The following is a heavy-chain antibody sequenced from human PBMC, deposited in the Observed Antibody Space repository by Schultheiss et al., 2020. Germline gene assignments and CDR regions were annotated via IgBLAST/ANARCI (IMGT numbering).Heavy chain of an antibody. CDR1: GGSISSGGYY. J-gene: IGHJ4*02. D-gene: IGHD6-19*01. Sequence: SETLSLTCTVSGGSISSGGYYWSWIRQHPGKGLEWIGYIYYSGSTYYNPSLKSRVTISVDTSKNQFSLKLSSVTAADTAVYYCARHRAVAGTLFDYWGQGTLVTVSS. V-gene: IGHV4-39*01. CDR2: IYYSGST. CDR3: ARHRAVAGTLFDY.